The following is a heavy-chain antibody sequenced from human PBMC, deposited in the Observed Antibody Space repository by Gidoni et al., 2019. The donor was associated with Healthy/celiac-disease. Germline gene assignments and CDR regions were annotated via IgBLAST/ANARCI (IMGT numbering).Heavy chain of an antibody. CDR1: GFTVSSNY. CDR2: IYSGGST. Sequence: EVQLVESGGGLVQPGGSLRLSCAASGFTVSSNYMSWVRQAPGKGLEWVSGIYSGGSTYYADSVKGRFTISRDNSKNTLYLQMNSLRAEDTAVYYCAREPSGGPYYFDYWGQGTLVTVSS. CDR3: AREPSGGPYYFDY. V-gene: IGHV3-66*02. D-gene: IGHD3-10*01. J-gene: IGHJ4*02.